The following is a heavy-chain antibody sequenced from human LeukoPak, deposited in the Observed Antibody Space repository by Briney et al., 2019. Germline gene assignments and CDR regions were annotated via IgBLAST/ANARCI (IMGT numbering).Heavy chain of an antibody. V-gene: IGHV3-21*04. CDR2: ISSSSSYI. Sequence: PGGSLRLSCAASGFTFSSYSMNWVRQAPGKGLEWVSSISSSSSYIYYADSVKGRFTISRDNAKNSLYLQMNSLRAEDTAVYFCARRSGVAVAGAFDYWGQGTLVTVSS. D-gene: IGHD6-19*01. CDR3: ARRSGVAVAGAFDY. J-gene: IGHJ4*02. CDR1: GFTFSSYS.